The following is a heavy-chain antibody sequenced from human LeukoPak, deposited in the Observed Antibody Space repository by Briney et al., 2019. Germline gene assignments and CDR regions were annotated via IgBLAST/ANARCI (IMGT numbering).Heavy chain of an antibody. D-gene: IGHD2-15*01. CDR3: ARDPSNTRGWYIWFDF. CDR2: ISTYNGDT. J-gene: IGHJ5*01. Sequence: ASVKVSCKASGYTFKHYGISWVRQAPGQGLEWMGWISTYNGDTKHAQKVQGRLTLTADASTDTAYMELRGLTSDDTAVYYCARDPSNTRGWYIWFDFWGQGTLVTVSS. V-gene: IGHV1-18*04. CDR1: GYTFKHYG.